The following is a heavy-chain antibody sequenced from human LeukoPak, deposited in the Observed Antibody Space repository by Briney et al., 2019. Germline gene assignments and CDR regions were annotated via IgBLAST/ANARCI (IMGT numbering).Heavy chain of an antibody. CDR2: ISSSSSYI. J-gene: IGHJ4*02. CDR3: ARVTYYDFWSGYSIDNYFDY. Sequence: GGSLRLSCAASGFTFSSYSMNWVRQAPGKGLGWVSSISSSSSYIYYADSVKGRFTISRDNAKNSLYLQMNSLRAEDTAVYYCARVTYYDFWSGYSIDNYFDYWGQGTLVTVSS. CDR1: GFTFSSYS. V-gene: IGHV3-21*01. D-gene: IGHD3-3*01.